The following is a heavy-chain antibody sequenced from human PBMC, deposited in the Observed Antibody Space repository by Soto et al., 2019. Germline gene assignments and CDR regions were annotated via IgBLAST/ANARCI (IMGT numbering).Heavy chain of an antibody. CDR3: ARGNYHNSGSFDY. Sequence: PGGSLRLSCAASGFTFSSYGMHWVRQAPGKGLEWVAVIWYDGSKKYYADSVKGRFTISRDNSKNTLYLQMNSLRAEDTAVYYCARGNYHNSGSFDYWGQGTLVTVSS. D-gene: IGHD3-10*01. CDR1: GFTFSSYG. J-gene: IGHJ4*02. V-gene: IGHV3-33*01. CDR2: IWYDGSKK.